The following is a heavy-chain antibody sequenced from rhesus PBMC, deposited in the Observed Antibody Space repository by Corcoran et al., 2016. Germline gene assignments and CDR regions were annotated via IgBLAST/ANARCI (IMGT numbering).Heavy chain of an antibody. Sequence: QLQLQESGPGLVTPSETLSLTCAVSGDSINTNYCTWIRPPPGKGLEWIGRISGSGGSTDYNTSLKSRVTISTDTSKNQCSLKLNSVTAADTAVYYCAILRGTTFRDRFDVWGAGVLVTVSS. CDR2: ISGSGGST. CDR3: AILRGTTFRDRFDV. CDR1: GDSINTNY. D-gene: IGHD1-14*01. V-gene: IGHV4-173*01. J-gene: IGHJ5-1*01.